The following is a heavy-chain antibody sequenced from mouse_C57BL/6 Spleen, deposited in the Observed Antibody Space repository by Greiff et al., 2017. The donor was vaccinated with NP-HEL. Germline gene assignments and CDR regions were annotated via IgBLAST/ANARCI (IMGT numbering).Heavy chain of an antibody. Sequence: QVQLQQSGAELVQPGASVKLSCKASGYTFTSYWMQWVKQRPGQGLEWIGEIDPSDSYTNYNQKFKGKATLTVDTSSSTAYMQLSSLTSEDSAVYYCARKGYWGQGATLTVSS. CDR1: GYTFTSYW. V-gene: IGHV1-50*01. CDR3: ARKGY. J-gene: IGHJ2*01. CDR2: IDPSDSYT.